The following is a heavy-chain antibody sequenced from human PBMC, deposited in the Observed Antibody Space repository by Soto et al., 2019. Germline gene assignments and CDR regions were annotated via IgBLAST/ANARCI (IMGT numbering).Heavy chain of an antibody. Sequence: PGGSLRLSCAASGFTFSSYSMNWVRQAPGKGLEWVSSISSSSSYIYYADSVKGRFTISRDNAKNSLYLQMNSLRAEDTAVYYCARARDYSGAYYYYGMDVWGQGTTVTVSS. CDR2: ISSSSSYI. CDR3: ARARDYSGAYYYYGMDV. CDR1: GFTFSSYS. D-gene: IGHD4-4*01. J-gene: IGHJ6*02. V-gene: IGHV3-21*01.